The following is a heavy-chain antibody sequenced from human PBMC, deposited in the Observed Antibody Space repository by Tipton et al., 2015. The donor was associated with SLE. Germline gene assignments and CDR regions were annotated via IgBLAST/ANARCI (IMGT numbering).Heavy chain of an antibody. CDR3: ATGRITGSYWGEYFHH. Sequence: LRLSCTVSGGSIGNNYWNWIRQSTGKGLEWIGRFYTDGSTRHKPSLESRLSPSFESRVTMSVDPSKNQFSLTLMSVTAADTAVYFCATGRITGSYWGEYFHHWGQGTLVTVSS. D-gene: IGHD1-26*01. CDR2: FYTDGST. V-gene: IGHV4-4*07. J-gene: IGHJ1*01. CDR1: GGSIGNNY.